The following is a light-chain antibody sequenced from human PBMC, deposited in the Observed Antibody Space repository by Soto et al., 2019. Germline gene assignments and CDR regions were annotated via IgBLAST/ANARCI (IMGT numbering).Light chain of an antibody. Sequence: QYARTQPASVTGSPGESITISCTGTSSDVGSYNLVSWYQQHPGKAPKLMIYEGSKRPPGVSNRFSGSKSGNTASLTISGLQAEDEADYFCCSYAGSATFVFGTGTKVTVL. CDR2: EGS. CDR1: SSDVGSYNL. V-gene: IGLV2-23*03. J-gene: IGLJ1*01. CDR3: CSYAGSATFV.